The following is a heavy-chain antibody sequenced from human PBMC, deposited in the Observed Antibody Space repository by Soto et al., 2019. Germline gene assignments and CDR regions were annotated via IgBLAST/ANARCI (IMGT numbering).Heavy chain of an antibody. D-gene: IGHD6-13*01. CDR2: IIPIFGTA. CDR1: GGTFSSYA. V-gene: IGHV1-69*13. J-gene: IGHJ4*02. CDR3: ARSAAAAGTTEDFDY. Sequence: SVKVSCKASGGTFSSYAISWVRQAPGQGLEWMGGIIPIFGTANYAQKFQGRVTITADESTSTAYMELSSLRSEDTAVYYCARSAAAAGTTEDFDYWGQGTLVTVSS.